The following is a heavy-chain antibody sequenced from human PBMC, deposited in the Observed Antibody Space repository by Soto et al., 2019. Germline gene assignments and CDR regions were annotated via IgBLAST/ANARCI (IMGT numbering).Heavy chain of an antibody. CDR1: GGTFSSYS. V-gene: IGHV1-69*01. Sequence: QVQLVQSGAEVKKPGSSVKVSCKASGGTFSSYSINWVLQAPGQGLEGMGEIIPIFGTANYAQKFQGRVTITADESTSTAYMELSSLRSEDTAVYYCARDGGRHSGGIDYWGQGTLVTVSS. CDR2: IIPIFGTA. CDR3: ARDGGRHSGGIDY. J-gene: IGHJ4*02. D-gene: IGHD1-26*01.